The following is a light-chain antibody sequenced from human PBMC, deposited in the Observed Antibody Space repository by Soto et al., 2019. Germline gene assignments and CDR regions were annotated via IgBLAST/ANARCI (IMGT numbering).Light chain of an antibody. V-gene: IGKV3-20*01. Sequence: ESAFTQSPGTLSLSPGEGVTLSCRGSQSVSSSYLAWYQQKPGQAPRLLIYGASSRATGIPDRFSGSGSGTDFTLTSSSLQSEPSAVYFCQQYAKWPKTFSQGTKG. CDR3: QQYAKWPKT. CDR2: GAS. J-gene: IGKJ1*01. CDR1: QSVSSSY.